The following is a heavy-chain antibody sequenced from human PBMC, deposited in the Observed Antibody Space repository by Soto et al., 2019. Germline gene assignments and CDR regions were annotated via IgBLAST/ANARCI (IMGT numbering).Heavy chain of an antibody. D-gene: IGHD4-17*01. J-gene: IGHJ3*02. Sequence: PGGSLRLSCAASGFTFSTYAMSWVRQAPGKGLEWVSAISGSGDNIFYADSVKGRFTISRDSSTTTLQFNSLRTEDTAVYYCARPRGYGVFDAYDIWGQGAMVTVSS. CDR3: ARPRGYGVFDAYDI. CDR2: ISGSGDNI. V-gene: IGHV3-23*01. CDR1: GFTFSTYA.